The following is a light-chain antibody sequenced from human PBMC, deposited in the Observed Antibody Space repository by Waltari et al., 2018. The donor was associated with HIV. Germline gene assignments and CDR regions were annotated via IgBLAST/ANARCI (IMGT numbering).Light chain of an antibody. V-gene: IGKV4-1*01. CDR2: WAS. CDR3: QQYYSLPFT. J-gene: IGKJ3*01. CDR1: QSVLYSSSSKNY. Sequence: IVMTQSPDSRVVSLGARATVNCKSSQSVLYSSSSKNYLAWYQQKPGQCPKLLIYWASTRESGVPDRFSGGGSGSDFTLTISSLQAEDVAVYYCQQYYSLPFTFGPGTKVDIK.